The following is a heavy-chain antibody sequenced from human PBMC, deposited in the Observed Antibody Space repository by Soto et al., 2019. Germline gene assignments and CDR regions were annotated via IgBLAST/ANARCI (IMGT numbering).Heavy chain of an antibody. J-gene: IGHJ3*01. D-gene: IGHD1-1*01. CDR2: ISHTGTT. Sequence: PETLSLTCTVFGGSISSDFCSWIPQSPGKRLEWVAYISHTGTTDYNPSLKSRLTISLDTSKNQFSLELTSVTAAETAVYYCARDPAWMDVFDFWGQGTKVTVSS. CDR3: ARDPAWMDVFDF. V-gene: IGHV4-59*01. CDR1: GGSISSDF.